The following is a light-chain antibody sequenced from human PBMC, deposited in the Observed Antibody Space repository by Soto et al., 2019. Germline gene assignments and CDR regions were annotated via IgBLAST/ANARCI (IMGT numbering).Light chain of an antibody. Sequence: QSVLTLPPYASGSPGQSVTISCTGTGSDVGAYNYVSWYQQLPGKAPKLIIYEVSKRPSGVPDRFSGSKSGNTASLTVSGLQAEDEADYYCTSYAGTYSFFYVFGTGTKVTVL. CDR1: GSDVGAYNY. V-gene: IGLV2-8*01. CDR2: EVS. CDR3: TSYAGTYSFFYV. J-gene: IGLJ1*01.